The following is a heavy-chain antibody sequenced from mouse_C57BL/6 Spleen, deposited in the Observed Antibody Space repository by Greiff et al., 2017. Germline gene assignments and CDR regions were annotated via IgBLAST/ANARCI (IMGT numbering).Heavy chain of an antibody. CDR2: IDPENGDT. J-gene: IGHJ4*01. CDR3: TSYYGGNAMDY. V-gene: IGHV14-4*01. D-gene: IGHD1-1*01. Sequence: VQLKQSGAELVRPGASVKLSCTASGFNIKDDYMHWVKQRPEQGLEWIGWIDPENGDTEYASKFQGKATITADTSSNTAYLQLSSLTSEDTAVYYCTSYYGGNAMDYWGQGTSVTVSS. CDR1: GFNIKDDY.